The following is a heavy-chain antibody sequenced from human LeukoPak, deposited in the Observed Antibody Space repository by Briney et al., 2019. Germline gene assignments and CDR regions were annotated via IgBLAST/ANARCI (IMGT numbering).Heavy chain of an antibody. CDR3: ARETPRRGETRDSYR. D-gene: IGHD5-24*01. Sequence: GGSLRLSCAASGFTFKKYWMNWVRQVPGKGLECLGNIKEDGSETYYADSVKGRFTISRDNPKNLLFLQINSLRVEDTAVYYCARETPRRGETRDSYRWGQGTLVTVTS. CDR2: IKEDGSET. V-gene: IGHV3-7*01. J-gene: IGHJ4*02. CDR1: GFTFKKYW.